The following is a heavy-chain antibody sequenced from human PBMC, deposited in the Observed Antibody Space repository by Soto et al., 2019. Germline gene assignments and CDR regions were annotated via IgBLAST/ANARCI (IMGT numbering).Heavy chain of an antibody. D-gene: IGHD3-16*02. Sequence: ASVKVSCKAFGYTFTSYGISWVRQAPGQGLEWMGWISAYNGNTNYAQKLQGRVTMTTDTSTSTAYMELRSLRSDDTAVYYCARDRPGSDYVWGSYRYPDYWGQGTLVTVSS. CDR3: ARDRPGSDYVWGSYRYPDY. CDR1: GYTFTSYG. V-gene: IGHV1-18*01. J-gene: IGHJ4*02. CDR2: ISAYNGNT.